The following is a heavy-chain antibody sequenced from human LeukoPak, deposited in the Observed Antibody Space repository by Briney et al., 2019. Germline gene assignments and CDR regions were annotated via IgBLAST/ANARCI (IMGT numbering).Heavy chain of an antibody. V-gene: IGHV3-64D*06. Sequence: GGSLRLSCSASGFTFSRYAMHWVRQAPGKGLEYVSAISSNGGSTYYADSVKGRFTISRDNSKNTLYLQMNSLRAEDTAVYYCVKAALRYFDWSPDYWGQGTLVTVSS. CDR1: GFTFSRYA. CDR2: ISSNGGST. CDR3: VKAALRYFDWSPDY. D-gene: IGHD3-9*01. J-gene: IGHJ4*02.